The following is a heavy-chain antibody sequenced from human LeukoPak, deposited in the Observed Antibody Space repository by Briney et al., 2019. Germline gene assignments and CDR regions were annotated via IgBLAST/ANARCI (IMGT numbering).Heavy chain of an antibody. V-gene: IGHV1-2*02. Sequence: ASVKVSCKTSGYTFTDYYMHWVRQAPGQGLEWMGWINPDSGGTNYAENFQGRVTMTRDTSIRTAYMELSGLRSDDTAVYYCARDRDTISTTDAGGDHFHLWGQGTLVTVSS. D-gene: IGHD1-1*01. CDR2: INPDSGGT. CDR1: GYTFTDYY. J-gene: IGHJ4*02. CDR3: ARDRDTISTTDAGGDHFHL.